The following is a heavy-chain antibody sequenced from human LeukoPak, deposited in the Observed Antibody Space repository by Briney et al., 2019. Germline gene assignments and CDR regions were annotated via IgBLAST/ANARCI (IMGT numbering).Heavy chain of an antibody. D-gene: IGHD1-26*01. CDR2: ISYDGSNK. V-gene: IGHV3-30*04. Sequence: GRSLRLSCAASGFTFSSYAMHWVRQAPGKGLEWVAVISYDGSNKYYADSVKGRFTISRDNSKNTLYLRMNSLRAEDTAVYYCAPGYSGSYYYFDYWGQGTLVTVSS. CDR1: GFTFSSYA. J-gene: IGHJ4*02. CDR3: APGYSGSYYYFDY.